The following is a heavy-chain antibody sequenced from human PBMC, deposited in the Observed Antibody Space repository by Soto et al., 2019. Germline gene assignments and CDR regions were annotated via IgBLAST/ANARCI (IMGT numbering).Heavy chain of an antibody. CDR2: IKSKTSGGTT. CDR3: TTDWGGEYQFDY. V-gene: IGHV3-15*01. CDR1: GLSWSNAW. J-gene: IGHJ4*02. D-gene: IGHD2-2*01. Sequence: GSLRVSCVDSGLSWSNAWMSWVRQAPGKGLEWVGRIKSKTSGGTTDFPAPVRGRFTVSRDDSKNTLYLEMNSLNTEDTAVYYCTTDWGGEYQFDYWGQGTQVTVSS.